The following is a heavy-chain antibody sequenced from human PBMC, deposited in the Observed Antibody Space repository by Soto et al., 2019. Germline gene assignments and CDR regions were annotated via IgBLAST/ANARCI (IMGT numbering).Heavy chain of an antibody. Sequence: SETLSLTCPVAGGSISSYYLSWIRPPTGKGLEWIGYIYHSGSTNYNPSLKSRVTISVDTSKNQFSLKLSSVTAADTAVYYCASGGFWSGYFTPPPPPFDYWGRGTLVTVSS. J-gene: IGHJ4*02. CDR1: GGSISSYY. CDR3: ASGGFWSGYFTPPPPPFDY. D-gene: IGHD3-3*01. CDR2: IYHSGST. V-gene: IGHV4-59*12.